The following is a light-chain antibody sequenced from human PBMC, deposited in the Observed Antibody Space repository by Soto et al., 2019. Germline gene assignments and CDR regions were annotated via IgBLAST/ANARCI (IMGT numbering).Light chain of an antibody. Sequence: EVVLTQSPATLSLSPGERATLSCRASESIGNYLAWYQQKLGQAPKLLIYDASHRAIGIPGRFSGDGSGTDFALTISSLEPGDLAVYYCQWRSDWPPRLTFGGGTKVEIK. CDR2: DAS. CDR1: ESIGNY. J-gene: IGKJ4*01. CDR3: QWRSDWPPRLT. V-gene: IGKV3-11*01.